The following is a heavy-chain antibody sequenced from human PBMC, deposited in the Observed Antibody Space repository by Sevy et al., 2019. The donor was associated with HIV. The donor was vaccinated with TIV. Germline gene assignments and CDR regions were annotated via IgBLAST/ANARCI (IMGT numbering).Heavy chain of an antibody. CDR3: ARDRDLSGSYLEYYYYAMDV. Sequence: ASVKVSCKASGYTFTTYYIHWVRQAPGQGLEWMGLIDPSGSTRYAQKFQGRVSMTGDTSTTTSYMELSSLTSDDTAVYYCARDRDLSGSYLEYYYYAMDVWGQGTTVTVSS. CDR1: GYTFTTYY. V-gene: IGHV1-46*01. J-gene: IGHJ6*02. CDR2: IDPSGST. D-gene: IGHD1-26*01.